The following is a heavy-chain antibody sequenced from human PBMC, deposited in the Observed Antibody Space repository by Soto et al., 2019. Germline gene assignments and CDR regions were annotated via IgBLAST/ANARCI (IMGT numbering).Heavy chain of an antibody. D-gene: IGHD6-19*01. J-gene: IGHJ4*02. CDR2: IGTLGDT. CDR3: ARDRSGWYFDY. Sequence: ELQLVEFGGGLIQPGGSLRLSCAASGFTFNIYDMHWVRQATGKGLEWVSGIGTLGDTYYADSVKGRFTISRDNSKNTLYLQMNSLRAEDTAVYYCARDRSGWYFDYWGQGTLVTVSS. CDR1: GFTFNIYD. V-gene: IGHV3-13*01.